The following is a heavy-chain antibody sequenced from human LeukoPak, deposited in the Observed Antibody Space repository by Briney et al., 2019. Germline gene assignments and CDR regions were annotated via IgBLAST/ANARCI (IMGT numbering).Heavy chain of an antibody. CDR1: GYTFTSYY. D-gene: IGHD6-13*01. J-gene: IGHJ4*02. CDR3: ARARIAAAGNFDY. V-gene: IGHV1-46*01. CDR2: INPSGGST. Sequence: ASVKVSCKASGYTFTSYYMHWVRQAPGQGLEWMGIINPSGGSTSYAQKFQGRVTMTRDTSISTAYMELSRLRSDDTAVYYCARARIAAAGNFDYWGQGTLVTVSS.